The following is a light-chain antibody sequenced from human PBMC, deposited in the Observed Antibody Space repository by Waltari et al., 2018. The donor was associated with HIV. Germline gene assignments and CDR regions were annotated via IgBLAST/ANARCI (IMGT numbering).Light chain of an antibody. J-gene: IGLJ2*01. V-gene: IGLV2-8*01. CDR3: SSYAGSNNLL. CDR1: SSDVGGYNY. Sequence: QSALTQPPSASGSPGQSVTISCTGNSSDVGGYNYVSWYQQHPGKAPQLMIYEVNKRPAGVLRRFSGSKSGNPAALTVSGLQAEDEADYYCSSYAGSNNLLFGGGTKLTGL. CDR2: EVN.